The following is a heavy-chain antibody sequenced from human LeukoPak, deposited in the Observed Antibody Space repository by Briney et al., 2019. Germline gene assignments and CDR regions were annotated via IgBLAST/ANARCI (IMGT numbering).Heavy chain of an antibody. CDR3: ARTRYSAFDI. CDR2: IKHDGSEK. CDR1: GFIFSSYW. V-gene: IGHV3-7*01. Sequence: GGSLRLSCAASGFIFSSYWMSWVRQPPGKWLEWVANIKHDGSEKYYVDSVKGRFTISRDSAKNSLYLQMNSLRAEDTAVYFCARTRYSAFDIWGQGTMVTVSS. J-gene: IGHJ3*02. D-gene: IGHD5-12*01.